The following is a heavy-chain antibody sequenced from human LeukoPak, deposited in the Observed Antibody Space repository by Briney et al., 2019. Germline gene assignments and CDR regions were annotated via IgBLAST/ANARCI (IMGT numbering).Heavy chain of an antibody. CDR1: GYTFTGYY. D-gene: IGHD3-22*01. CDR2: INPNSGGT. J-gene: IGHJ4*01. Sequence: ASVKVSCRASGYTFTGYYMHWVRQAPGQGLEWMGWINPNSGGTNYAQKLQGRVTMTTDTSTSTAYMELRSLRSDDTAVYYCARVPIVVVISPLDDWGQGTLVAVSS. V-gene: IGHV1-2*02. CDR3: ARVPIVVVISPLDD.